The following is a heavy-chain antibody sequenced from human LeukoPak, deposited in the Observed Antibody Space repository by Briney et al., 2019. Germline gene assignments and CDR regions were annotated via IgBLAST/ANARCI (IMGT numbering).Heavy chain of an antibody. CDR1: GFTFSSYE. V-gene: IGHV3-48*03. CDR2: ISSSGSTI. J-gene: IGHJ3*02. Sequence: PGGSLRLSCAASGFTFSSYEMNWVRQAPGKGLEWVSYISSSGSTIYYADSVKGRFTISRDNSKNTLYLQMNSLRAEDTAVYYCARTGMVHAFDIWGQGTMVTVSS. D-gene: IGHD2-8*02. CDR3: ARTGMVHAFDI.